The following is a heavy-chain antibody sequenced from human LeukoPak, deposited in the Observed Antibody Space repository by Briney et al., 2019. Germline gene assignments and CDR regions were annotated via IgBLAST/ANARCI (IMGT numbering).Heavy chain of an antibody. CDR3: APYSSRWYEAFDY. V-gene: IGHV3-48*03. J-gene: IGHJ4*01. CDR2: ISSSGSTI. Sequence: PGGSLRLSCAASGFTFSSYEMNWLRQAPGKGLEWVSYISSSGSTIYYADSVKGRFTISRDNAKNSLYLKMNSLRAEDSAVSKCAPYSSRWYEAFDYWGPGTLVTVSS. CDR1: GFTFSSYE. D-gene: IGHD6-19*01.